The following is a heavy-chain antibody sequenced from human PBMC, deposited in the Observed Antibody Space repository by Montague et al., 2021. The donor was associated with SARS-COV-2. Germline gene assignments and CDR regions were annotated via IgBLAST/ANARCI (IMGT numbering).Heavy chain of an antibody. CDR1: GGSIGTTTYY. CDR3: ATRGRGGIPVDY. J-gene: IGHJ4*02. CDR2: IYYSGST. V-gene: IGHV4-39*01. D-gene: IGHD3-10*01. Sequence: SETLSLTCTVSGGSIGTTTYYWGWIRQPPGRGLEWIGSIYYSGSTYYNSSLKSRVTISLDTSKKQFSLELRFVTAADTAIYYCATRGRGGIPVDYWGQGTLVTVSS.